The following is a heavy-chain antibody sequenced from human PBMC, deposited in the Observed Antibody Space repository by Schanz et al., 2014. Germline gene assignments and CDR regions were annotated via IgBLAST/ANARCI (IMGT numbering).Heavy chain of an antibody. CDR2: ISGYNGDT. CDR1: GYSFTDYA. CDR3: ARVHIATYHYNSPGAFDI. D-gene: IGHD3-10*01. V-gene: IGHV1-18*01. Sequence: QGQLVQSGAEVKKPGASVKVSCKASGYSFTDYAIHWVRQAPGQGLEWMGWISGYNGDTNYAPKFQDRVTMTTDTSTGITSLELRNLKSDDTAIYYCARVHIATYHYNSPGAFDIWGQGTRVTVSS. J-gene: IGHJ3*02.